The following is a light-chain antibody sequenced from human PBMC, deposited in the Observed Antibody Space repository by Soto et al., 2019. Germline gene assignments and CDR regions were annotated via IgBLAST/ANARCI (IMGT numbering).Light chain of an antibody. Sequence: EVVLTQSPGTLSLSPGERATLSCRASQSFSSSNLAWYQHKPGQPPKLIVYSASRRATGIPDRFSGSGSGTDFTLTISRLEPEDFALYYCQQYGGSPRTFGQGTKVDIK. V-gene: IGKV3-20*01. CDR3: QQYGGSPRT. J-gene: IGKJ1*01. CDR2: SAS. CDR1: QSFSSSN.